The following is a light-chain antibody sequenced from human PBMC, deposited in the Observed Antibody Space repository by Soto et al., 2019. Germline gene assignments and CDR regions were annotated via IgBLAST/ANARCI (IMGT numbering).Light chain of an antibody. J-gene: IGLJ1*01. CDR2: DVS. CDR3: SSYTSSSTL. Sequence: QSALTQPASVSGSPGQSITISCTGTSSDVGGYNYVSWYQQHPGKAPKLMIYDVSNRPSGVSNRFSGSKSGNTASLTISGFQAEDEADYYCSSYTSSSTLFGTGTKVTVL. CDR1: SSDVGGYNY. V-gene: IGLV2-14*01.